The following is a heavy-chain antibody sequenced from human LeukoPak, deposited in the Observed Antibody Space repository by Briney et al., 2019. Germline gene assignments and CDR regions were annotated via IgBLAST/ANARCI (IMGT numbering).Heavy chain of an antibody. Sequence: GASVKVSCKASGGTFISYAISWVRRAPGQGLEWMGGIIPIFGTANYAQKFQGRVTITADESTSTAYMELSSLRSEDTAVYYCARDQWQLVLGDWGQGTLVTVSS. CDR1: GGTFISYA. D-gene: IGHD6-6*01. CDR2: IIPIFGTA. J-gene: IGHJ4*02. CDR3: ARDQWQLVLGD. V-gene: IGHV1-69*13.